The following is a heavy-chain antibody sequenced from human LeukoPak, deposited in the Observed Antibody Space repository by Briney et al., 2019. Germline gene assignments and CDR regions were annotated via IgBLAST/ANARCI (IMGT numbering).Heavy chain of an antibody. J-gene: IGHJ4*02. V-gene: IGHV4-39*01. CDR2: IYYSGST. Sequence: SETLSLTCTVSGGSISSSSYYWGWIRQPPGKGLEWIGSIYYSGSTYYNPSLKSRVTISVDTSKNQFSLKLSSVTAADTAVYYCARRLKTLGYCSSTSCYEEEPFDYWGQGTLVTVSS. CDR3: ARRLKTLGYCSSTSCYEEEPFDY. D-gene: IGHD2-2*01. CDR1: GGSISSSSYY.